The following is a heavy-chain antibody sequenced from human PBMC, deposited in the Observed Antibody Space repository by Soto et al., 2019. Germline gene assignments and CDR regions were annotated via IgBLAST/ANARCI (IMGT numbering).Heavy chain of an antibody. CDR2: ISAYNGNT. CDR3: ARERSCGSTSCYVGGSYWYFDL. CDR1: GYTFTSYG. V-gene: IGHV1-18*01. D-gene: IGHD2-2*01. J-gene: IGHJ2*01. Sequence: GASVKVSCKASGYTFTSYGISWVRQAPGQGLEWMGWISAYNGNTNYAQKLQGRVTMTTDTSTSTAYMELRSLRSDDTAVYYCARERSCGSTSCYVGGSYWYFDLWGRGTLVTVSS.